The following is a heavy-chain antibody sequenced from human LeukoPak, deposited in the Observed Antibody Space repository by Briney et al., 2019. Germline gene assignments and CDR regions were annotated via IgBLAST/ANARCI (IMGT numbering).Heavy chain of an antibody. CDR3: AREGEAYCGGDCPGWYFDL. J-gene: IGHJ2*01. CDR1: GFTVSSNY. D-gene: IGHD2-21*02. CDR2: IYSGGST. V-gene: IGHV3-66*01. Sequence: GGSLRLSCAASGFTVSSNYMSWVRQAPGKGLEWVSVIYSGGSTYYADSVKGRFTISRDNSKNTLYLQMNSLRAEDTAVYYCAREGEAYCGGDCPGWYFDLWAVAPWSLSPQ.